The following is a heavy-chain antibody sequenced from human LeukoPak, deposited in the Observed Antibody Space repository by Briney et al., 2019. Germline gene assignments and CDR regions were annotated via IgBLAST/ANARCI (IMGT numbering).Heavy chain of an antibody. J-gene: IGHJ5*02. Sequence: SVTLSLTCPVSGGSISSYYWSWIRQPPGKGLEWIGYIYYSGSTNYNPSLKSRVTISLDTSKSQFSLKLTSVTAADTAVYYCARAPIPYDRSRTDYRFDPWGQGTLVTVAS. D-gene: IGHD3-16*01. CDR3: ARAPIPYDRSRTDYRFDP. CDR2: IYYSGST. CDR1: GGSISSYY. V-gene: IGHV4-59*01.